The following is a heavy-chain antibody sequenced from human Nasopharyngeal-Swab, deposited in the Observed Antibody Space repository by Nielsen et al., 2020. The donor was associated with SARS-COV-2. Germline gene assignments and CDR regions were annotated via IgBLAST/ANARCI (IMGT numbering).Heavy chain of an antibody. D-gene: IGHD2-15*01. CDR3: ARLLIAANGHYMDV. CDR2: IYYSGST. J-gene: IGHJ6*03. V-gene: IGHV4-39*07. Sequence: RQAPGNGLEWIGSIYYSGSTYYNPSLKSRVTISVDTSKSQFSLKLSSVTAADTAVYYCARLLIAANGHYMDVWGKGTTVTVSS.